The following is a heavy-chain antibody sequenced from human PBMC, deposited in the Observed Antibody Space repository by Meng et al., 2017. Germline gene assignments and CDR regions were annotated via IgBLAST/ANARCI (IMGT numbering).Heavy chain of an antibody. CDR1: GGSFSGYY. CDR3: AGITMSRAGDY. Sequence: QVPLQQWGARLLKPSETLSLTCAVYGGSFSGYYWSWTRQPPGKGLEWIGEINHSGSTNYNPSLKSRVTISVDTSKNQFSLKLSSVTAADTAVYYCAGITMSRAGDYWGQGTLVTVSS. D-gene: IGHD3-22*01. V-gene: IGHV4-34*01. J-gene: IGHJ4*02. CDR2: INHSGST.